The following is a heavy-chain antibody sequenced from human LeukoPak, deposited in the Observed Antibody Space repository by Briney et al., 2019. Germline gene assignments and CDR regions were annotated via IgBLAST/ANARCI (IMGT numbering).Heavy chain of an antibody. D-gene: IGHD4-11*01. J-gene: IGHJ1*01. CDR2: ISGYNGNT. CDR3: ASSPYSNLPLEFFQH. Sequence: ASVKVSCKASGYTFIDYYMHWVRQAPGQGLEWMGWISGYNGNTYYAQRFQGRVTMTTDTPTNTAYMEVRTLRSDDTAFYYCASSPYSNLPLEFFQHWGQGTLVTVSS. V-gene: IGHV1-18*04. CDR1: GYTFIDYY.